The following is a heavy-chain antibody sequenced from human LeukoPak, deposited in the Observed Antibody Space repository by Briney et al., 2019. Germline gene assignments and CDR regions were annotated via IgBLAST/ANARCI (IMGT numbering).Heavy chain of an antibody. CDR3: ARDPRVSYWYFDL. Sequence: SETLSLTCTVSGGSISSGSYYWSWIRQPAGKGLEWIGRIYTSGSTDYNPSLKGRVTISVDTSKNQFSLKLSSVTAADTAVYYCARDPRVSYWYFDLWGRGTLVTVSS. CDR1: GGSISSGSYY. CDR2: IYTSGST. J-gene: IGHJ2*01. V-gene: IGHV4-61*02.